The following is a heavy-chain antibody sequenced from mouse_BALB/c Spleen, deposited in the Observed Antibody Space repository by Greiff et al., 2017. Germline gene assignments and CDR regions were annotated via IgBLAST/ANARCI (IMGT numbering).Heavy chain of an antibody. J-gene: IGHJ3*01. CDR3: ARDGYSAWFAY. CDR1: GFTFSSYG. D-gene: IGHD2-3*01. V-gene: IGHV5-6-3*01. Sequence: EVQVVESGGGLVQPGGSLKLSCAASGFTFSSYGMSWVRQTPDKRLELVATINSNGGSTYYPDSVKGRFTISRDNAKNTLYLQMSSLKSEDTAMYYCARDGYSAWFAYWGQGTLVTVSA. CDR2: INSNGGST.